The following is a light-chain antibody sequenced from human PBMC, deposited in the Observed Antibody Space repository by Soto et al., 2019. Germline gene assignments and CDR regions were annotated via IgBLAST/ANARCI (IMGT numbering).Light chain of an antibody. V-gene: IGKV4-1*01. CDR3: QQYYTTPRT. Sequence: DIVMTQSPDSLAVSLGERATINCKSSQSVLYSSNNKDHLTWYQQKPGQTPKLLIYWASTREFGVPDRFSGSGSGTDFTLTISSLQAEDVAVYYCQQYYTTPRTFGHGTKVDIK. CDR2: WAS. J-gene: IGKJ1*01. CDR1: QSVLYSSNNKDH.